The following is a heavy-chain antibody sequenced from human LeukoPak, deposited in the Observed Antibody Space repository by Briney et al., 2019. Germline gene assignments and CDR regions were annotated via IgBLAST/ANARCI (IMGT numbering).Heavy chain of an antibody. CDR1: GFTFDDYA. D-gene: IGHD3-3*01. CDR3: ARVKGSGYRNSIDY. V-gene: IGHV3-20*04. CDR2: INWNGGST. J-gene: IGHJ4*02. Sequence: GGSLRLSCAASGFTFDDYAMNWVRQAPGKGLEWVSGINWNGGSTYYRDSVKGRFTISRDNAKNSLYLQMNSLRAEDAALYYCARVKGSGYRNSIDYWGQGTLVTVSS.